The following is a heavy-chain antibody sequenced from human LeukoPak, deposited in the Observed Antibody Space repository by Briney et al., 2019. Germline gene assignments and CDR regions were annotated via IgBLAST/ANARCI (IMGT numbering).Heavy chain of an antibody. D-gene: IGHD1-26*01. Sequence: SGGSLRLSCAASGFTFSIYGMRWVRQAPGKGLEWVAVIWYDGSKKYYADSVKGRFTMSRDNSKNTLYLQMNSLRAEDTAVYYCARNKWELVYYYGMDVWGQGTTVTVSS. CDR3: ARNKWELVYYYGMDV. V-gene: IGHV3-33*01. J-gene: IGHJ6*02. CDR1: GFTFSIYG. CDR2: IWYDGSKK.